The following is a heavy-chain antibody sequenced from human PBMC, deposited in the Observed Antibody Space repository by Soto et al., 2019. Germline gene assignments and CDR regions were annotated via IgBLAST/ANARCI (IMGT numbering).Heavy chain of an antibody. CDR1: GGSVSSGSHY. J-gene: IGHJ5*02. V-gene: IGHV4-61*03. D-gene: IGHD3-3*01. Sequence: SETLSLTCTVSGGSVSSGSHYWSWIRQPPGKGLEWIGNIYYSGSTKYNPSLKSRVTISVDRSRNNFSLNLRSVTTADTALYYCARETSYDFWSGYVGFDPWGQGTRVAV. CDR3: ARETSYDFWSGYVGFDP. CDR2: IYYSGST.